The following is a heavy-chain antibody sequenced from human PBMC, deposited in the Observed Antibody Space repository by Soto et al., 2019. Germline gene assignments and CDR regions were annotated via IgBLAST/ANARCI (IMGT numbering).Heavy chain of an antibody. CDR2: IIPIFATT. Sequence: QVQLVQSGAEVKKPGSSVKVSCPASGGTFSRYGFTWVRQAPGQGFQWMGGIIPIFATTPYEQNFQGRLSIPADESTSTVYMELSSLRSDDTAIYFCARTYYQWEALHYFDFWGQGTLVTVSS. CDR1: GGTFSRYG. V-gene: IGHV1-69*01. CDR3: ARTYYQWEALHYFDF. D-gene: IGHD1-26*01. J-gene: IGHJ4*02.